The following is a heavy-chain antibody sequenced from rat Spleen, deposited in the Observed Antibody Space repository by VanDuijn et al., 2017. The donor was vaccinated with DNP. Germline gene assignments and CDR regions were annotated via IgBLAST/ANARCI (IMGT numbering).Heavy chain of an antibody. CDR3: ATQAPSPDWYFDF. Sequence: EVQLVESGGGLVQPGRSLKVSCVASGFIFSNYWMTWIRQAPGKGLEWVASITNTGGSTYYPDSVKGRFTISRDNAKSTLYLQMNSLRSEDTATYYCATQAPSPDWYFDFWGPGTMVTVSS. V-gene: IGHV5-31*01. CDR2: ITNTGGST. J-gene: IGHJ1*01. CDR1: GFIFSNYW.